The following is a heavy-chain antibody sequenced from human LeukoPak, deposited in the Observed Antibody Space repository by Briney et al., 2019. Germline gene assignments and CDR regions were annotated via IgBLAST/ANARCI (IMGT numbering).Heavy chain of an antibody. CDR2: ISGSGGST. CDR3: ATHTAMALDAFDT. Sequence: GGSLRLSCAASGFTFSSYAMSWVRQAPGKGLEWVSAISGSGGSTYYADSVKGRFTISRDNSKNTLYLQMNSLRAEDTAVYYCATHTAMALDAFDTWGQGTMVTVSS. CDR1: GFTFSSYA. J-gene: IGHJ3*02. V-gene: IGHV3-23*01. D-gene: IGHD5-18*01.